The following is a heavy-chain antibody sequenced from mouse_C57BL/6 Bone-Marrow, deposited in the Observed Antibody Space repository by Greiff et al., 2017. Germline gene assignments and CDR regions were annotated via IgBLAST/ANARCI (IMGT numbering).Heavy chain of an antibody. J-gene: IGHJ4*01. V-gene: IGHV5-4*03. D-gene: IGHD4-1*01. CDR1: GFTFSSYA. CDR3: ARVNWDYAMDY. Sequence: EVKLMESGGGLVKPGGSLKLSCAASGFTFSSYAMSWVRQTPEKRLEWVATISDGGSYTYYPDNVKGRFTISRDNAKNNLYLQMSHLKSEDTAMYYCARVNWDYAMDYWGQGTSVTVSS. CDR2: ISDGGSYT.